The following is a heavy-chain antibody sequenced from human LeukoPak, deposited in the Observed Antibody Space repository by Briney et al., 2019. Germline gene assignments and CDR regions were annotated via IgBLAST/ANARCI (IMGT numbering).Heavy chain of an antibody. CDR1: GFTFSSYD. Sequence: PGGSLRLSCAAPGFTFSSYDMHWVRQATGKGLEWVSAIGTAGDTYYPGSVKGRFTISRENAKNSLYLQMNSLRAGDTAVYYCARGGVVGAFDIWGQGTMVTVSS. V-gene: IGHV3-13*01. CDR2: IGTAGDT. J-gene: IGHJ3*02. D-gene: IGHD2-15*01. CDR3: ARGGVVGAFDI.